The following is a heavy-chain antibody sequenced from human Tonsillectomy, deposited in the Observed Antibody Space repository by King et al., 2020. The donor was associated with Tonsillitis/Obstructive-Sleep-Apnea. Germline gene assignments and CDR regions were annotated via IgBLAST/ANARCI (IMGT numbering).Heavy chain of an antibody. CDR1: GFSLSTSGVG. D-gene: IGHD2-2*01. V-gene: IGHV2-5*02. J-gene: IGHJ4*02. Sequence: ITLKESGPTLVKPTQTLTLTCTFSGFSLSTSGVGVGWIRQPPGKALEWLALIYWDDDKRYSPSLKSRLTITKDTSKNQVVLTMTNMDPVDTATYYCAHGIPDIVVVPAAIPNVFRPEYYFDYWGQGTLVTVSS. CDR3: AHGIPDIVVVPAAIPNVFRPEYYFDY. CDR2: IYWDDDK.